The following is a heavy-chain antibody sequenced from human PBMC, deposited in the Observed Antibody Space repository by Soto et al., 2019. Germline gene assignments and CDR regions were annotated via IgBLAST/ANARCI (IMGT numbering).Heavy chain of an antibody. Sequence: QTLSLTCAITGDSVSSNSAGWSWVRQSPSRGLEWLGRTYYRSKWYYEDAVAVRGRVTINPDTSKNQYSVQLNSVTPEETAVSFCATGDHYSGRIFDYWGPGTLVTVSS. D-gene: IGHD1-26*01. CDR1: GDSVSSNSAG. J-gene: IGHJ4*01. CDR2: TYYRSKWYY. CDR3: ATGDHYSGRIFDY. V-gene: IGHV6-1*01.